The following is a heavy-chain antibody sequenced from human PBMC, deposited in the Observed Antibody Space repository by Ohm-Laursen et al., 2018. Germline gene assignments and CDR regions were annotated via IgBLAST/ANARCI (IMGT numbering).Heavy chain of an antibody. CDR2: INPNSGVT. CDR1: GYTFTGYY. CDR3: AQDQYSGSYYYYGMDV. Sequence: GASVKVSCKASGYTFTGYYMHWVRQAPGQGLEWMGWINPNSGVTNFAQKFQGRVTITADESTSTAYMELSSLRSEDTAVYYCAQDQYSGSYYYYGMDVWGQGTTVTVSS. J-gene: IGHJ6*02. D-gene: IGHD1-26*01. V-gene: IGHV1-2*02.